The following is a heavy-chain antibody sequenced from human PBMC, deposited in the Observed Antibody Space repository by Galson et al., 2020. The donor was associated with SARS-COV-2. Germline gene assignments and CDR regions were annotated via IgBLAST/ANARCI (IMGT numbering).Heavy chain of an antibody. J-gene: IGHJ4*02. CDR1: GFTFTSSP. D-gene: IGHD6-6*01. Sequence: SVTVSRKTSGFTFTSSPVQWVRQARGQRLEWIGRIVVGSGKPNYPQKFQERVTITRDMSTSTAYMELSSLRYEDTAVYYCAAFVARPVYWGQGTLVTVSS. CDR3: AAFVARPVY. CDR2: IVVGSGKP. V-gene: IGHV1-58*01.